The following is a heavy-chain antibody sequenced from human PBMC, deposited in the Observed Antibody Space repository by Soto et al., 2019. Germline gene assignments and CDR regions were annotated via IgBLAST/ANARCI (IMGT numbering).Heavy chain of an antibody. Sequence: NPSETLSLTCTVSGASISCYYWSWIRKSAGKGLEWIGRIYATGTTDYNPSLKSRVMMSVDTSKKQFSLKLRSVTAADTAVYYCVRDGTKTLRDWFDPWGQGMSVTVSS. CDR2: IYATGTT. CDR3: VRDGTKTLRDWFDP. J-gene: IGHJ5*02. V-gene: IGHV4-4*07. D-gene: IGHD1-1*01. CDR1: GASISCYY.